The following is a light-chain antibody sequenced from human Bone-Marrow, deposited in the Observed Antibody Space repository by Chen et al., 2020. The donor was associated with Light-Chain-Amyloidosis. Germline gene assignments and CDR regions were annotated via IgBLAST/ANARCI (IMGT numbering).Light chain of an antibody. Sequence: SYELSQPPSLSASPGQTAWITCSGDDLPTKFSYWYQQKPGQAPVLVIHRDTERPSGISERFSGSSSGTTATLTISGVQAEDEADYHCQSADSSGTYEVIFGGGTKLTVL. J-gene: IGLJ2*01. CDR3: QSADSSGTYEVI. CDR1: DLPTKF. CDR2: RDT. V-gene: IGLV3-25*03.